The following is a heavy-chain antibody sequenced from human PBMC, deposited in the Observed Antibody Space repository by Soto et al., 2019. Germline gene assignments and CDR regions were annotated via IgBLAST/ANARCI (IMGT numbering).Heavy chain of an antibody. CDR1: GFTFSSYW. Sequence: GGSLRLSCAASGFTFSSYWMSWVRQAPGKGLEWVANIQQDVGEEYYADSGKGRFTISRDNAKNSLYLQMNSLRAEDTAVYYCARDVPFGYFDWLPTHDVFDIWGQGTRV. J-gene: IGHJ3*02. V-gene: IGHV3-7*01. CDR2: IQQDVGEE. CDR3: ARDVPFGYFDWLPTHDVFDI. D-gene: IGHD3-9*01.